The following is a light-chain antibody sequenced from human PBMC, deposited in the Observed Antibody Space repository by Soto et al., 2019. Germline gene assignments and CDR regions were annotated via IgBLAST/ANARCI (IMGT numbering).Light chain of an antibody. V-gene: IGKV3-15*01. CDR1: QSVGNN. J-gene: IGKJ4*01. CDR2: ATS. Sequence: EIVVTQSPATLSVSPGERATLSCRASQSVGNNFAWYQQKPGQAPRLLIFATSTRATGVPARFSGSGSGTEFTLTISSLQSEDFAVYYCQQYGDWPLTLGGGAKEEI. CDR3: QQYGDWPLT.